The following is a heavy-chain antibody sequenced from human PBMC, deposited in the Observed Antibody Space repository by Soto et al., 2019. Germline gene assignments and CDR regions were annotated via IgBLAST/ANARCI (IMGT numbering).Heavy chain of an antibody. D-gene: IGHD3-22*01. CDR2: INAGNGDT. Sequence: ASVKVCCKASGYTFTSYPMHWVRQAPGQGLEWMGWINAGNGDTKYSQKFQGRVTITRDTSANTAYMELSSLRSEDTAVFYCARDWTHYDSSGPGDYWGQGTLVTVSS. CDR1: GYTFTSYP. CDR3: ARDWTHYDSSGPGDY. J-gene: IGHJ4*02. V-gene: IGHV1-3*01.